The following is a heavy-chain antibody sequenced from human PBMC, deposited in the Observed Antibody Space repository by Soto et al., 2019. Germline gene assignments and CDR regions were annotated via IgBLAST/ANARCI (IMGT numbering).Heavy chain of an antibody. Sequence: SSETLSLTCAFSGGSISSGGYSWSWIRQPPGKGLEWIGYIYHSGSTYYNPSLKSRVTISVDRSKNQFSLKLSSVTAADTAVYYCARGMTTVTTLDYWGQGTLVTVSS. J-gene: IGHJ4*02. CDR1: GGSISSGGYS. V-gene: IGHV4-30-2*01. D-gene: IGHD4-4*01. CDR2: IYHSGST. CDR3: ARGMTTVTTLDY.